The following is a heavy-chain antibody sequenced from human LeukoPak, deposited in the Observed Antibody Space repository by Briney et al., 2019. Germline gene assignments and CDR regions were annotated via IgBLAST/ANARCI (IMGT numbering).Heavy chain of an antibody. V-gene: IGHV3-7*03. CDR2: IKQDGSET. J-gene: IGHJ5*02. CDR3: ERLTPGTPYWFDP. CDR1: GFTFSTYW. D-gene: IGHD1-1*01. Sequence: GGSLRLSCVASGFTFSTYWVIWVRQAPGRGLEWVSGIKQDGSETYSLDSVKGRFSISRDNAKNSLYLQMNSLSAEDTAVYYCERLTPGTPYWFDPWGQGTLVTVPP.